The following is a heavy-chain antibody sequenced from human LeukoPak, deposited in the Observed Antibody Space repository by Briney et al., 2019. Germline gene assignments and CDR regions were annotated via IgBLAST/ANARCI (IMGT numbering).Heavy chain of an antibody. CDR1: GGSISSYY. J-gene: IGHJ4*02. Sequence: SETLSLTCTVSGGSISSYYWSWIRQPAGKGLEWIGRIYTRGSTNYNPSLKSRVTMSVYTSKNQFSLKLSSVTAADTAVYYCARSAYSALYYFDYWGQGTLVTVSS. D-gene: IGHD4-11*01. CDR2: IYTRGST. V-gene: IGHV4-4*07. CDR3: ARSAYSALYYFDY.